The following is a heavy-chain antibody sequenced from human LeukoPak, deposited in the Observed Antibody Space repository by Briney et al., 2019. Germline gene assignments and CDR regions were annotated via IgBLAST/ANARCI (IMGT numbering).Heavy chain of an antibody. V-gene: IGHV3-30*04. CDR3: ARDSYYYMDV. CDR1: GFTFSSYA. CDR2: ISFDGSDK. J-gene: IGHJ6*03. Sequence: GGSLRLSCAASGFTFSSYAMHWVRQAPGKGLEWVAVISFDGSDKYYADSVKGRFTISRDNSKNTLYLQMNSLRAEDTALYYCARDSYYYMDVWGKGTTVTVSS.